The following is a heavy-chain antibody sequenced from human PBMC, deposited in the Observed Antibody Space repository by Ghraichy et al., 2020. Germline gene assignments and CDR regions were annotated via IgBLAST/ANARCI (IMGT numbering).Heavy chain of an antibody. CDR2: IYWNDDK. D-gene: IGHD2-2*02. V-gene: IGHV2-5*01. Sequence: SGPTLVKPTQTLTLTCTFSGFSLSTSGVGVGWIRQPPGKALEWPALIYWNDDKRYSPSLKSRLTITKDTSKNQVVLTMTNMDPVDTATYYCAHRLLDCSSTSCYTMSFWFDPWGQGTLVTVSS. J-gene: IGHJ5*02. CDR1: GFSLSTSGVG. CDR3: AHRLLDCSSTSCYTMSFWFDP.